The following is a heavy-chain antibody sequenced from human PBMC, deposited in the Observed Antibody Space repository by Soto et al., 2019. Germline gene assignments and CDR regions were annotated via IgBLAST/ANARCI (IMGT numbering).Heavy chain of an antibody. Sequence: PGESLKISCKGSGYSFTSYWIGWVRQMPGKGLEWMGIIYPRDSDTRYSPSFQGQVTISADKSISTAYLQWSSLKASDTAMYYCARRQPMATTTPNPYYFDYWGQGTLVTAPQ. CDR3: ARRQPMATTTPNPYYFDY. J-gene: IGHJ4*02. CDR2: IYPRDSDT. D-gene: IGHD5-12*01. CDR1: GYSFTSYW. V-gene: IGHV5-51*01.